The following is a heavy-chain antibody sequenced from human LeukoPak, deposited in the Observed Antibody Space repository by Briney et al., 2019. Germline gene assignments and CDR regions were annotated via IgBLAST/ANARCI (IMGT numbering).Heavy chain of an antibody. CDR1: GYTFTSYG. CDR2: ISAYNGNT. D-gene: IGHD6-19*01. Sequence: ASVEVSCKASGYTFTSYGISWVRQAPGQGLEWMGWISAYNGNTNYAQQLQGRVTMTTDKSTSTAYMELRSLRADDTAVYYCARVEGSGWNNWFDPWGQGTLVTVSS. J-gene: IGHJ5*02. V-gene: IGHV1-18*01. CDR3: ARVEGSGWNNWFDP.